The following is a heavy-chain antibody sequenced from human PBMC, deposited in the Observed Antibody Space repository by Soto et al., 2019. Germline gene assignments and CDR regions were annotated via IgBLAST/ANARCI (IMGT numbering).Heavy chain of an antibody. CDR3: ARLPRGAAAGPYFDY. V-gene: IGHV4-39*01. D-gene: IGHD6-13*01. CDR1: GGSISSSSYY. CDR2: IYYSGST. Sequence: NPSETLSLTCTVSGGSISSSSYYWGWIRQPPGKGLEWIGSIYYSGSTYYNPSLKSRVTISVDTSKNQFSLKLSSVTAADTAVYYCARLPRGAAAGPYFDYWGQGTLVTVSS. J-gene: IGHJ4*02.